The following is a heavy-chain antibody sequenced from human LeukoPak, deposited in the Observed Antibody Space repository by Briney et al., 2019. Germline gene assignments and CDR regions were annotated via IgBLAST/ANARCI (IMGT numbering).Heavy chain of an antibody. J-gene: IGHJ6*03. CDR3: ARDRVTMIRGVRILDYYYYYMDV. D-gene: IGHD3-10*01. Sequence: GGSLRLSCAASGFTFSSYWMSWVRQAPGKGLEWVANIKQDGSEKCFVDSVKGRFTISRDNAKNSLYLQMNSLRVEDTAVYYCARDRVTMIRGVRILDYYYYYMDVWGKGTTVTISS. CDR1: GFTFSSYW. V-gene: IGHV3-7*01. CDR2: IKQDGSEK.